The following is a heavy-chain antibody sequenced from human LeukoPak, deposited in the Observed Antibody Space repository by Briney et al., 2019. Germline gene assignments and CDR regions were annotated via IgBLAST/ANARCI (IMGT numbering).Heavy chain of an antibody. CDR1: GFTFSSYG. D-gene: IGHD3-10*01. CDR2: IRYDGSNK. Sequence: GGSLRLSCAASGFTFSSYGMHWVRQAPGKGLEWVAFIRYDGSNKYYADSVKGRFTISRDNSKNTLYLQMNSLRAEDTAVYYCARDSPLHIRITMVRGVINYWGQGTLVTVSS. V-gene: IGHV3-30*02. CDR3: ARDSPLHIRITMVRGVINY. J-gene: IGHJ4*02.